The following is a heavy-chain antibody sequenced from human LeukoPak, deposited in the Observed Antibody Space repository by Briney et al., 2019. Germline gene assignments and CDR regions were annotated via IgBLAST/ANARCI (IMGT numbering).Heavy chain of an antibody. CDR3: ARRFYGDYLEHAFDI. CDR1: GGSISSYY. CDR2: IYYSGST. D-gene: IGHD4-17*01. J-gene: IGHJ3*02. Sequence: PSETLPLTCTVSGGSISSYYWSWIRQPPGKGLEWIGYIYYSGSTNYNPSLKSRVTISVDTSKNRFSLKLSSVTAADTAVYYCARRFYGDYLEHAFDIWGQGTMVTVSS. V-gene: IGHV4-59*01.